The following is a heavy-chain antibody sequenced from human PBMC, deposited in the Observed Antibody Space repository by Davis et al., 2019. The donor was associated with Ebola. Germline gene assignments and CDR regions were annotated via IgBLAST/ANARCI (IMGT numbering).Heavy chain of an antibody. CDR1: GYTFTGYY. CDR2: IIPIFGTA. D-gene: IGHD3-10*01. J-gene: IGHJ5*02. CDR3: ARGHYYGSGSYRSFSFDP. V-gene: IGHV1-69*13. Sequence: AASVKVSCKASGYTFTGYYMHWVRQAPGQGLEWMGGIIPIFGTANYAQKFQGRVTITADESTSTAYMELSSLRSEDTAVYYCARGHYYGSGSYRSFSFDPWGQGTLVTVSS.